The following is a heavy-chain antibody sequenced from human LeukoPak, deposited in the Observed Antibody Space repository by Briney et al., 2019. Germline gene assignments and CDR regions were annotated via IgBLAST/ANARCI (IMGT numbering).Heavy chain of an antibody. V-gene: IGHV3-49*03. CDR2: IRSEAYSGTT. CDR3: TRDVDYYDSSGYYPADI. J-gene: IGHJ3*02. D-gene: IGHD3-22*01. CDR1: GFTFGDYA. Sequence: GGSLRLSCTASGFTFGDYAMSWFRQAPGKGLEWVGFIRSEAYSGTTEYAASVKGRFTISRDDSKSIAYLQMNSLKTEDTAVYYCTRDVDYYDSSGYYPADIWGQGTMVTVPS.